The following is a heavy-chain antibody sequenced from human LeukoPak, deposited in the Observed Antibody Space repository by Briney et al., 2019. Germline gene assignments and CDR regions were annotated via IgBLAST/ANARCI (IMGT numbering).Heavy chain of an antibody. V-gene: IGHV4-4*07. J-gene: IGHJ6*03. CDR1: GGSLSSYY. CDR2: IYTSGST. Sequence: PSETLSLTCTVSGGSLSSYYWSWIRQPAGKGLEWIGRIYTSGSTNYNPSLKSRVTMSVDTSKDQFSLKLSSVTAADTAVYYCARELCGSGSYYHYYYYMDVWGKGTTVTISS. D-gene: IGHD3-10*01. CDR3: ARELCGSGSYYHYYYYMDV.